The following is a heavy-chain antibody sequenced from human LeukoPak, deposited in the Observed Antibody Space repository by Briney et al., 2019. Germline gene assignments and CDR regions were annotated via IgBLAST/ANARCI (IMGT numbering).Heavy chain of an antibody. CDR1: GFTFTNYW. Sequence: PGGSLRLSCAASGFTFTNYWMSWVRQAPGTGLEWVANIKQDGNEKYYVDSVRGRFTITRDNAKNSLYLQMNSLRAEDTAIYYCAKNGDRGAYCSGGTCYPYYYYYMDVWGKGTTVTISS. D-gene: IGHD2-15*01. V-gene: IGHV3-7*03. CDR2: IKQDGNEK. J-gene: IGHJ6*03. CDR3: AKNGDRGAYCSGGTCYPYYYYYMDV.